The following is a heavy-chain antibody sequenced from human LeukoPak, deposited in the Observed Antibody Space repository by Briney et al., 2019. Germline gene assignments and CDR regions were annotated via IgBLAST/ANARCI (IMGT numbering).Heavy chain of an antibody. CDR2: IYTSGST. Sequence: SETLSLTCTVSGGSISSYYWSWIRQPGGKGLEWIGRIYTSGSTNYNPSLKSRVTISVDTSKNQFSLKLSSVTAADTAVYYCARVGGTTYYYYYYGMDVWGQGTTVTVSS. CDR3: ARVGGTTYYYYYYGMDV. D-gene: IGHD1-7*01. V-gene: IGHV4-4*07. J-gene: IGHJ6*02. CDR1: GGSISSYY.